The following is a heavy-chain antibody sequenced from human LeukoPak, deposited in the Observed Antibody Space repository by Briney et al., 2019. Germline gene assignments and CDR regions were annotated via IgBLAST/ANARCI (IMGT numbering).Heavy chain of an antibody. J-gene: IGHJ4*02. V-gene: IGHV3-7*01. Sequence: PVGSLRLSCAASGFSLSSYWMHRVRQAPGKGLEWVANIKQDGSEKYYVDSVRGRFTSSRDDAKNSLYLQMNSLRAEDTAVYYCASRRGGSSGWYEVFDYWGQGTLVTVSS. CDR1: GFSLSSYW. CDR3: ASRRGGSSGWYEVFDY. D-gene: IGHD6-19*01. CDR2: IKQDGSEK.